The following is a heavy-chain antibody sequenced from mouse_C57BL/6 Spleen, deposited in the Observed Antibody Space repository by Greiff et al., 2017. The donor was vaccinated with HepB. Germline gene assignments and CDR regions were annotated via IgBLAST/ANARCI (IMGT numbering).Heavy chain of an antibody. CDR3: ARSGDYYGSPSYAMDY. CDR2: ISSGGSYT. Sequence: EVQVVESGGDLVKPGGSLKLSCAASGFTFSSYGMSWVRQTPDKRLEWVATISSGGSYTYYPDSVKGRFTISRDNAKNTLYLQMSSLKSEDTAMYYCARSGDYYGSPSYAMDYWGQGTSVTVSS. D-gene: IGHD1-1*01. CDR1: GFTFSSYG. V-gene: IGHV5-6*01. J-gene: IGHJ4*01.